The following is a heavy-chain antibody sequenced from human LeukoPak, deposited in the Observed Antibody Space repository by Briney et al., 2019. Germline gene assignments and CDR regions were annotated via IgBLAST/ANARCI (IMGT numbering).Heavy chain of an antibody. CDR1: GGSISSSSYY. V-gene: IGHV4-39*07. CDR3: ARYVPVKTGPTRASFDY. J-gene: IGHJ4*02. D-gene: IGHD1-1*01. Sequence: SETLSLTCTVSGGSISSSSYYWGWIRQPPGKGLEWIGEINQSGSTNCDPSLKSRVSMSIDTSKSQFSLNLRSVTAADTAVYYCARYVPVKTGPTRASFDYWGQGILVTVSS. CDR2: INQSGST.